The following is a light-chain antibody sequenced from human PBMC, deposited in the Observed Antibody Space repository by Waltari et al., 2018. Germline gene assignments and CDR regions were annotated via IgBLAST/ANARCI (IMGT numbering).Light chain of an antibody. CDR2: LNSDGRH. V-gene: IGLV4-69*01. J-gene: IGLJ2*01. Sequence: QLVLTQSPSASASLGASVKLTCTLSSGHSSYAIAWHQQQPEKGPRYLMKLNSDGRHRKGDGIPDRFSGSSSGAERYLTISSLQSEDEADYYCQTWGTGTVVFGGGTKLTVL. CDR1: SGHSSYA. CDR3: QTWGTGTVV.